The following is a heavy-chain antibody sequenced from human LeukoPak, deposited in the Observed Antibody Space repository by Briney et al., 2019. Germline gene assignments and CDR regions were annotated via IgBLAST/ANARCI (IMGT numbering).Heavy chain of an antibody. CDR3: ARAGQGAFDI. CDR1: GFTFTSYR. CDR2: ISSSSEYM. J-gene: IGHJ3*02. V-gene: IGHV3-21*01. Sequence: GGSLRLSCAASGFTFTSYRMDWVRQAPGQGLEWVSCISSSSEYMYYADSLKGRFTISRDNAKNSLYLQMNSLRAEDTAVYYCARAGQGAFDIWGQGTMVTVSS.